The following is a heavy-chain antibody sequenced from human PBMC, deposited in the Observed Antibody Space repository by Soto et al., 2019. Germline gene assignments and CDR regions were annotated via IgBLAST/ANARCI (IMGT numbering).Heavy chain of an antibody. CDR2: ISWNSGNI. CDR1: GFTFDDYA. Sequence: EVQLEESGGDLVQPGRSLRLSCAASGFTFDDYAMHWVRQVLGKGLEWVSSISWNSGNIGYADSVKGRFTTSRANATNSLFLQMNSLRPEDTALYYCVRPKGRSSYGAPFDYWAQGTLVTVPS. D-gene: IGHD2-21*01. CDR3: VRPKGRSSYGAPFDY. J-gene: IGHJ4*02. V-gene: IGHV3-9*01.